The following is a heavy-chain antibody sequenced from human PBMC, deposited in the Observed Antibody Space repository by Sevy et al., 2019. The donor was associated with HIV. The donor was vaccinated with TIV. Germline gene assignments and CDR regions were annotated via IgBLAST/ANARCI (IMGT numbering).Heavy chain of an antibody. V-gene: IGHV1-24*01. CDR1: GYTLTKLS. Sequence: ASVKVSCKVSGYTLTKLSMHWVRQAPGKGLEWMGRFDPEDGETIFAQTFQGRVTMTGDTSTDTAYMELSSLRSEDTAVYYCAAAREYYEDSSGYLDYWGQGTLVTVSS. J-gene: IGHJ4*02. D-gene: IGHD3-22*01. CDR3: AAAREYYEDSSGYLDY. CDR2: FDPEDGET.